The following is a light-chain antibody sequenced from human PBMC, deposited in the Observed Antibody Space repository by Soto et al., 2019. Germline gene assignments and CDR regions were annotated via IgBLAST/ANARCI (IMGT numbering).Light chain of an antibody. CDR1: QTLNNY. J-gene: IGKJ1*01. CDR2: ASS. V-gene: IGKV1-39*01. Sequence: DVQLTQSPSSLSASVGDRVTITCRASQTLNNYLNWYQHKPGKAPKFLIFASSSLQTGVPSRFSGSASGTDFTLTIDNLQPEDFVTYFCHQAYSFPWTFGQGTKVE. CDR3: HQAYSFPWT.